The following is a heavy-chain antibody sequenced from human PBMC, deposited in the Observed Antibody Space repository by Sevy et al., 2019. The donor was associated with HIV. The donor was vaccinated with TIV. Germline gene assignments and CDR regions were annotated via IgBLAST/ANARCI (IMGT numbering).Heavy chain of an antibody. CDR3: ARDTAMAAYFDY. Sequence: GGSLRLSCVASGFTFSTYAMNWVRQAPGKGLEWVSSITSSSSYIYYSDSVKGRFTISRDNVKNSLYLQMNSLRAEDTAVYYCARDTAMAAYFDYWGPGTLVTVSS. CDR1: GFTFSTYA. V-gene: IGHV3-21*01. CDR2: ITSSSSYI. J-gene: IGHJ4*01. D-gene: IGHD5-18*01.